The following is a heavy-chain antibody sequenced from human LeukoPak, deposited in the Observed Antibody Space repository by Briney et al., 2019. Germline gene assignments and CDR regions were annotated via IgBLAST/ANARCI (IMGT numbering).Heavy chain of an antibody. V-gene: IGHV1-2*02. Sequence: GASVKVSCTASGYTFTNYYMHWVRQAPGQGLEWMGWLSPNTGGTNYAQKFQGRVTMTRDTSISTAYMELSRLRSADTAVYYCASLRLIDYWGQGTLVTVSS. CDR2: LSPNTGGT. CDR1: GYTFTNYY. CDR3: ASLRLIDY. J-gene: IGHJ4*02. D-gene: IGHD5-12*01.